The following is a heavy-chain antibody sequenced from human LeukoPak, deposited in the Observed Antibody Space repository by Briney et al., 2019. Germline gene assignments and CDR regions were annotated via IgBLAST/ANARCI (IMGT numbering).Heavy chain of an antibody. J-gene: IGHJ4*02. CDR1: GGSISSSSYY. Sequence: SETLSLTCTVSGGSISSSSYYWGWIRQPPGKGLEWIGSIYYSGSTYYNPSLKSRVTISVDTSKNQFPLKLSSVTAADTAVYYCARDRGRSWYVFDYWGQGTLVTVSS. CDR2: IYYSGST. V-gene: IGHV4-39*06. D-gene: IGHD6-13*01. CDR3: ARDRGRSWYVFDY.